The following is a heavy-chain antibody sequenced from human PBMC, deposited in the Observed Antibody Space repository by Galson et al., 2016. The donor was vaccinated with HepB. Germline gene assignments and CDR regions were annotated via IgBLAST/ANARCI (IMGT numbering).Heavy chain of an antibody. CDR2: DSMDGRRK. J-gene: IGHJ4*02. CDR3: AKRHEYCPPVGCSVDY. Sequence: SLRLSCAGSGFIFRNYVMHWVRQAPGKGLEWVAADSMDGRRKFYADSVKGRFTISRDNSNNMLFLQMGSLRPDDTAVYYCAKRHEYCPPVGCSVDYWGQGTLVSVSS. CDR1: GFIFRNYV. D-gene: IGHD2/OR15-2a*01. V-gene: IGHV3-30*18.